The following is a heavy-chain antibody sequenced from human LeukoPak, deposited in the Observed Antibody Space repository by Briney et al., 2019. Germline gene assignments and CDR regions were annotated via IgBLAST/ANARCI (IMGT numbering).Heavy chain of an antibody. V-gene: IGHV3-21*01. CDR1: GFTFSSYS. J-gene: IGHJ3*02. Sequence: GGSLRLSCAASGFTFSSYSMNWVRQAPGKGLEWVSSISSSSSYIYYADSVKGRFTISRDNAKNSLYLQMNSLRAEDTAVYYCAIGYGGYLSQSAFDIWGQGTLLTVSS. CDR3: AIGYGGYLSQSAFDI. D-gene: IGHD5-12*01. CDR2: ISSSSSYI.